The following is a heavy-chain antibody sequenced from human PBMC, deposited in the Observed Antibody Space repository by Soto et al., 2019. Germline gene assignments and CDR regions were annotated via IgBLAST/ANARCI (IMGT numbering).Heavy chain of an antibody. CDR1: GYSISSGYY. J-gene: IGHJ3*02. V-gene: IGHV4-38-2*01. Sequence: SETLSLTCAVSGYSISSGYYWGWIRQPPGKGLAWIGSIYHSGSTYYTPSLKSRVTISVDTSKNQFSLKLSSVTAADTAVYYCARGGYCSGGSCYPGIDAFDIWGQGTMVTVSS. CDR3: ARGGYCSGGSCYPGIDAFDI. D-gene: IGHD2-15*01. CDR2: IYHSGST.